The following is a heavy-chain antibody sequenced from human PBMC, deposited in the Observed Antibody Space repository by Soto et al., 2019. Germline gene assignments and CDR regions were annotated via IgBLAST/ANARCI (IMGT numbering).Heavy chain of an antibody. CDR3: ARDPTHYIPVTDY. V-gene: IGHV3-30-3*01. Sequence: GGSLRLSCAASGFTFSTSAMHWVRQAPGKGLEWVAVIAYDDSNKYYADSVKGRFTISRDNSMNTLYLQMNSLRAEDTAVYYCARDPTHYIPVTDYWGQGTLVTVSS. CDR2: IAYDDSNK. CDR1: GFTFSTSA. J-gene: IGHJ4*02. D-gene: IGHD2-2*01.